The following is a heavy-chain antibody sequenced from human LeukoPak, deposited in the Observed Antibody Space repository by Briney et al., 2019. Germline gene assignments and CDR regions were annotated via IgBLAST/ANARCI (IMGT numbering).Heavy chain of an antibody. CDR2: IYYSGST. CDR3: ARDRSAYYYDSSGYYGDAFDI. J-gene: IGHJ3*02. D-gene: IGHD3-22*01. Sequence: SETLSLTCTVSGGSISSYYWSWIRQPPGKGLEWIGYIYYSGSTNYNPSLKSRVTISVDTSKNQFSLKLSSVTAADTAVYYCARDRSAYYYDSSGYYGDAFDIWGQGTMVTVSS. CDR1: GGSISSYY. V-gene: IGHV4-59*01.